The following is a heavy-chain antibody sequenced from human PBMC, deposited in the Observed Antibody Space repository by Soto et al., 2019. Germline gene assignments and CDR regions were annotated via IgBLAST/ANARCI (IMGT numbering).Heavy chain of an antibody. CDR3: ATEPIYYNDGSGYYPLGH. CDR2: ISAHNGDT. V-gene: IGHV1-18*04. J-gene: IGHJ4*02. D-gene: IGHD3-22*01. CDR1: GYSFATYG. Sequence: QVQLVQSGAEVKKPGASVKVSCKASGYSFATYGFSWVRQAPGQGLECVGWISAHNGDTHYSQKFQGRVTLTTVTSTNTGYMELRSLTSDDTAVYVCATEPIYYNDGSGYYPLGHWGQGTLVTVSS.